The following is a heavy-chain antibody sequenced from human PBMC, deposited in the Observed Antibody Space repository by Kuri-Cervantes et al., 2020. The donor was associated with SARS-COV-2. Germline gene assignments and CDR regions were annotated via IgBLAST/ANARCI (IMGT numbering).Heavy chain of an antibody. CDR3: AKDMVPRPGAISSFDY. J-gene: IGHJ4*02. D-gene: IGHD1-26*01. V-gene: IGHV3-23*01. Sequence: GESLKISCATSGFTFIGYAMSWVRQAPGKGLEWVSAISGSGGSTYYADSVKGQFTISRDNSKNTLYLQMNSLRAEDTAVYYCAKDMVPRPGAISSFDYWGQGTLVTVSS. CDR2: ISGSGGST. CDR1: GFTFIGYA.